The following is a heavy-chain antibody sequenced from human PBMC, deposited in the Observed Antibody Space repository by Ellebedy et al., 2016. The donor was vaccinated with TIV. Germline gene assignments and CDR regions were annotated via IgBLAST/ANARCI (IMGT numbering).Heavy chain of an antibody. CDR1: GGSLSADY. Sequence: MPSETLSLTCTVAGGSLSADYLHWIRQPARKRLEWIGRIYATGSTNYNPSLKRRVTMSVDRSKNHLSLRLISVTAADTAVYYCARVVPFGEFKSWFDPWGQGTLVTVSS. V-gene: IGHV4-4*07. D-gene: IGHD3-10*01. J-gene: IGHJ5*02. CDR3: ARVVPFGEFKSWFDP. CDR2: IYATGST.